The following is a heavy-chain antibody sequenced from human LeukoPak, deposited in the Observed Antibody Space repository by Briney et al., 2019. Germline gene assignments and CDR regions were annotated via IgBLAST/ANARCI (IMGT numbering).Heavy chain of an antibody. V-gene: IGHV1-69*04. D-gene: IGHD1-1*01. CDR3: ARQLTTHGDYADY. CDR2: IIPILGIA. Sequence: ASVKVSCKASGGTFSNYAISWVRQAPGQGLEWMGRIIPILGIANYAQKFQGRVTITADKSTSTAYMELSSLRSEDTAVYYCARQLTTHGDYADYWGQGTLVTVSS. CDR1: GGTFSNYA. J-gene: IGHJ4*02.